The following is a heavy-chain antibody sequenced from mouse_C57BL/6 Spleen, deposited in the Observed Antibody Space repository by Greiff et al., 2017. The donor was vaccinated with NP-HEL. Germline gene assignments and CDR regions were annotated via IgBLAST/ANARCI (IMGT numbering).Heavy chain of an antibody. J-gene: IGHJ2*01. CDR2: FYPGSGSI. CDR3: ARHGLRSYSFDY. V-gene: IGHV1-62-2*01. Sequence: QVQLKESGAELVKPGASVKLSCKASGYTFTEYTIHWVKQRSGQGLEWIGWFYPGSGSIKYNEKFKDKATLTADKSSSTVYMELSRRTSESAAAYFCARHGLRSYSFDYWGQGTTLTVSS. D-gene: IGHD1-1*01. CDR1: GYTFTEYT.